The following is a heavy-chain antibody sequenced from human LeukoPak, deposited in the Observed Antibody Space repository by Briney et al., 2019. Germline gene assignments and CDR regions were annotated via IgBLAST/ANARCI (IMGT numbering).Heavy chain of an antibody. Sequence: GGSLRLSCAASGFTFSSYAMSWVRLAPGKGLEWVSAISGSDGSTYYADSVKGRFTISRDNAKNSLYLQMNSLRAEDTAVYYCARNYGDYSGAGYWGQGTLVTVSS. V-gene: IGHV3-23*01. CDR1: GFTFSSYA. D-gene: IGHD4-17*01. CDR3: ARNYGDYSGAGY. J-gene: IGHJ4*02. CDR2: ISGSDGST.